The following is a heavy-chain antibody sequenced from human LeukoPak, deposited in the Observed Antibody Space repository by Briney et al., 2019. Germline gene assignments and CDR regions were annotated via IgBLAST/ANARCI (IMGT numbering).Heavy chain of an antibody. V-gene: IGHV3-30-3*01. Sequence: GRSLRLSCAASGFTFSSYAMHWVRQAPGKGLEWVAVISYDGSNKYYADSVKGRFTISRDNSKNTLYLQMNSLRAEDTAVYYCATWGAFDIWGQGTMVTVSS. CDR1: GFTFSSYA. D-gene: IGHD3-16*01. J-gene: IGHJ3*02. CDR3: ATWGAFDI. CDR2: ISYDGSNK.